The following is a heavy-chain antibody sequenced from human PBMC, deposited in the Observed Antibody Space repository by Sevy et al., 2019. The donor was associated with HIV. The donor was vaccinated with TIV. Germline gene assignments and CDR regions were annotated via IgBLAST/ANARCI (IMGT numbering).Heavy chain of an antibody. D-gene: IGHD6-13*01. J-gene: IGHJ6*02. CDR1: GFTFSSYG. V-gene: IGHV3-30*02. CDR3: AKDIAGFSSRGHYYYYGMDV. CDR2: IRYDGSNK. Sequence: GGSLRLSCAASGFTFSSYGMHWVRQAPGKGLEWVAFIRYDGSNKYYADSVKGRFTISRDNSKNTLYLQMNSLRAEDTAVYYCAKDIAGFSSRGHYYYYGMDVWGQGTTVTVSS.